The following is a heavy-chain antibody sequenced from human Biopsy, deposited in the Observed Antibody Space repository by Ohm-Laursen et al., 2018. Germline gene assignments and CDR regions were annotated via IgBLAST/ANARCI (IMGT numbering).Heavy chain of an antibody. CDR3: VLASFDY. CDR1: GYTFYSYG. V-gene: IGHV1-46*02. CDR2: INPGGNST. Sequence: ASVKVSCKASGYTFYSYGITWVRQAPGPGLEWMGIINPGGNSTAYTQNFQSRVTMTWDTSTTTVYMELSSLRSEDTAVYYCVLASFDYWGQGTLVTVPS. J-gene: IGHJ4*02.